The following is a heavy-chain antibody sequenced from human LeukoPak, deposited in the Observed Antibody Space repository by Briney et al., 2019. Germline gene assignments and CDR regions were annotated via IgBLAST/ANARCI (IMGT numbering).Heavy chain of an antibody. Sequence: GGSLRLSCAASGLTFSNAWMSWVRQAPGKGLEWVSYISSSGSTIYYADSVKGRFTISRDNSKNTLYLLMNSLRTEDTAMYYCAKHRDYGDYRGVDYWGQGTLVTVSS. CDR1: GLTFSNAW. D-gene: IGHD4-17*01. CDR2: ISSSGSTI. V-gene: IGHV3-48*01. CDR3: AKHRDYGDYRGVDY. J-gene: IGHJ4*02.